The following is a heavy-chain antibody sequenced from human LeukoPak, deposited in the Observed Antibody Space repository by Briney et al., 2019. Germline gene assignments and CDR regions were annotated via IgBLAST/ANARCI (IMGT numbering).Heavy chain of an antibody. CDR3: ARDTPYSGSYSVSGGY. V-gene: IGHV1-2*02. Sequence: EASVKVSCKASGYTFTGYYMHWVRQAPGQGLEWMGWINPNSGGTNYAQKFQGRVTMTRDTSISTAYMELSRLRSDDTAVYYCARDTPYSGSYSVSGGYWGQGTLVTVSS. D-gene: IGHD1-26*01. CDR1: GYTFTGYY. CDR2: INPNSGGT. J-gene: IGHJ4*02.